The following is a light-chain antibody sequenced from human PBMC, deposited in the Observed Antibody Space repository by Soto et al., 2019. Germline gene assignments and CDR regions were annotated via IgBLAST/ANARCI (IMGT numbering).Light chain of an antibody. V-gene: IGKV3-20*01. J-gene: IGKJ2*01. Sequence: EIVLTQSPGTLSLSPGERATLSCRASQSVSGSKLAWYQHKRGQAPRLLIYGASTRATDIPDRFSGSGSGTDFTLTISRLEPEDFAVYYCQQYADSPLYTFGQGTNLAIK. CDR2: GAS. CDR1: QSVSGSK. CDR3: QQYADSPLYT.